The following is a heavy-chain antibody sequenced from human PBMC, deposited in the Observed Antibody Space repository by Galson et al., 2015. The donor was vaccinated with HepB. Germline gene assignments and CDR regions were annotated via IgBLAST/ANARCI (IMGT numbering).Heavy chain of an antibody. CDR3: ATDRPPYGDHDWYFDL. J-gene: IGHJ2*01. Sequence: VKVSCKVSGYTFTDYYMHWVQQAPGKGLEWMGLVDPEDGETIYAEKFQGRVTITADTSTDTAYMELSSLRSEDTAVYYCATDRPPYGDHDWYFDLWGRGTLVTVSS. CDR2: VDPEDGET. CDR1: GYTFTDYY. D-gene: IGHD4-17*01. V-gene: IGHV1-69-2*01.